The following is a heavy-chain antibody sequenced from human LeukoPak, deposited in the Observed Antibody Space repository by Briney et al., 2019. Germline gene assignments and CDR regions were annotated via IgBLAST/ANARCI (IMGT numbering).Heavy chain of an antibody. CDR3: AKLGWNYGDYFDY. CDR2: ISGSGGST. CDR1: GITFSSYA. V-gene: IGHV3-23*01. Sequence: GGSLRLSCAASGITFSSYAMSWVRQAPGKGLEWVSAISGSGGSTYYADSVKGRFTISRDNSKNTLYLQMNSLRAEDTAVYYYAKLGWNYGDYFDYWGQGTLVTVSS. J-gene: IGHJ4*02. D-gene: IGHD1-7*01.